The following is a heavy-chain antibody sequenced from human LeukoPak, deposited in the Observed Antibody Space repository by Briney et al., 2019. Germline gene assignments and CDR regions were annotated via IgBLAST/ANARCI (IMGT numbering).Heavy chain of an antibody. J-gene: IGHJ6*03. CDR3: ARVVGLTGYSSSWFSGYYYYMDV. V-gene: IGHV1-69*06. CDR2: IIPIFGTT. CDR1: GGTFSSYA. Sequence: ASVKVSCKASGGTFSSYAISWVRQAPGQGLEWMGGIIPIFGTTNYAQKFQDRVTITADKSTSTAYMELSSLRSEDTAVYYCARVVGLTGYSSSWFSGYYYYMDVWGKGTTVTVSS. D-gene: IGHD6-13*01.